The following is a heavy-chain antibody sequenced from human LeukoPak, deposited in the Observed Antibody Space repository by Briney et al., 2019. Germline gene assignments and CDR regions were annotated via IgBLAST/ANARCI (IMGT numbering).Heavy chain of an antibody. Sequence: PSETLSLTCTVSAGSISSYYWSWIRQPPGKGLEWMGYISYSGSTNYNPSLKSRVTISVDTSKNQFSLKLSSVTAADTAVYYCARHGGGYYDTSGSYFYWGQGTLVTVSS. CDR3: ARHGGGYYDTSGSYFY. V-gene: IGHV4-59*08. D-gene: IGHD3-22*01. CDR1: AGSISSYY. CDR2: ISYSGST. J-gene: IGHJ4*02.